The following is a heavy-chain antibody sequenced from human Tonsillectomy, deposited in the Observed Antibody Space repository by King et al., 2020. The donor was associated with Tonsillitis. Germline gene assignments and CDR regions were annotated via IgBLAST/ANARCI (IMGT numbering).Heavy chain of an antibody. Sequence: VQLVESGGGLVQPGGSLRLSCAVSGFTFSNFGMNWVRQAPGKGLEWVAFISGSRSTIYYADSVKGRFTISRDNAKNSLYLQMNSLSAEDTAVYYCARAFYGSGNGGYFDYWGQGTLVTVSS. J-gene: IGHJ4*02. CDR1: GFTFSNFG. CDR3: ARAFYGSGNGGYFDY. CDR2: ISGSRSTI. V-gene: IGHV3-48*04. D-gene: IGHD3-10*01.